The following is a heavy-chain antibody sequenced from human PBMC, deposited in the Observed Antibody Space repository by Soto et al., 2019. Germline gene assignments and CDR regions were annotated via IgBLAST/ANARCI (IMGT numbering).Heavy chain of an antibody. V-gene: IGHV3-30-3*01. D-gene: IGHD6-6*01. Sequence: QVQLVESGGGVVQPGRSLRLSCAASGFTFSSYAMHWVRQAPGKGLEWVAVISYDGSNKYYADSVKGRFTISRDNSKNTLYLQMNSLRAEDTAVYYCARDGISGSSSFRRVLYFDYWGQGTLVTVSS. J-gene: IGHJ4*02. CDR2: ISYDGSNK. CDR1: GFTFSSYA. CDR3: ARDGISGSSSFRRVLYFDY.